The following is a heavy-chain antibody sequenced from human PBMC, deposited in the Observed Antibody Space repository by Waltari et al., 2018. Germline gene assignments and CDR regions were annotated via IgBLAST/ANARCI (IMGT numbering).Heavy chain of an antibody. V-gene: IGHV3-21*01. CDR2: ISSSSSYI. D-gene: IGHD3-22*01. Sequence: EVQLVESGGGLVKPGGSLRLSCAASGFTFSSYSMNWVRQAPGKGLELVSSISSSSSYIYYADSVKGRFTISRDNAKNSLYLQMNSLRAEDTAVYYCARDPDYEISAGWFDPWGQGTLVTVSS. J-gene: IGHJ5*02. CDR3: ARDPDYEISAGWFDP. CDR1: GFTFSSYS.